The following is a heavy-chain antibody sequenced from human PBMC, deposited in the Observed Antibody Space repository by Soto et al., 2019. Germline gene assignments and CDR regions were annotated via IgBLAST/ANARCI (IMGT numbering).Heavy chain of an antibody. CDR2: INSDGSST. CDR3: VREYGAYPPSAY. Sequence: EVQLVESGGGLVQPGGSLRLSCAASGFTFSSYWMYWVRQAPGKGLVWVSRINSDGSSTSYADSVKGRFTISRDNAKNTLYVQMKSLSAENAAVYYCVREYGAYPPSAYWRQGTLVTFSS. CDR1: GFTFSSYW. J-gene: IGHJ4*02. V-gene: IGHV3-74*01. D-gene: IGHD4-17*01.